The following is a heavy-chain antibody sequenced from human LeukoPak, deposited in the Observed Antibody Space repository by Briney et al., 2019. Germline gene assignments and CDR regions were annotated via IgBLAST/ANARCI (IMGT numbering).Heavy chain of an antibody. J-gene: IGHJ6*04. Sequence: PGGSLRLCCAASGFTFSNYGMHWVRQAPGKGLEWVAVIWYDGSNKYYADSVKGRFTISRDNSKNTLYLQMNSLRAEDTAVYYCARRGSRRVYDSGIHDMDVWGKGTTVTVSS. CDR3: ARRGSRRVYDSGIHDMDV. CDR1: GFTFSNYG. D-gene: IGHD3-10*01. CDR2: IWYDGSNK. V-gene: IGHV3-33*01.